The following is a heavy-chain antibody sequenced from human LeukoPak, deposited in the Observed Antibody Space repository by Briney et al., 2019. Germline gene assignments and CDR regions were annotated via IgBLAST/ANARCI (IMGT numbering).Heavy chain of an antibody. D-gene: IGHD3-3*01. J-gene: IGHJ5*02. CDR1: GGSISSYY. CDR3: ARGGEYYDFWSGYYPFDP. CDR2: IYYSGST. V-gene: IGHV4-59*01. Sequence: SETLSLTCTVSGGSISSYYWSWIRQPPGKGLEWIGYIYYSGSTNYNPSLKSRVTISVDTSKNQFSLKLSSVTAADTAVYYCARGGEYYDFWSGYYPFDPWGQGTLVTASS.